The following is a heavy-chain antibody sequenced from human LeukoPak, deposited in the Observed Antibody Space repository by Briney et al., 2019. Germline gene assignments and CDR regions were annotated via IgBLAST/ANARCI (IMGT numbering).Heavy chain of an antibody. D-gene: IGHD1-14*01. J-gene: IGHJ3*02. CDR1: GYTLTELS. V-gene: IGHV1-24*01. CDR3: ATSGRLRNDAFDI. Sequence: ASVKVSCKVSGYTLTELSMHWVRQAPGKGLEWMGGFDPEDGETIYARKFQGRVTMTEDTSTDTAYMELSSLRSEDTAVYYCATSGRLRNDAFDIWGQGTMVTVSS. CDR2: FDPEDGET.